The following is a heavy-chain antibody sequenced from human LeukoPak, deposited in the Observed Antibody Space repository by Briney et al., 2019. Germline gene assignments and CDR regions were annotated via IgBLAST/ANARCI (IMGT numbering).Heavy chain of an antibody. Sequence: ASVKVSCKASGGTFSSYAISWVRQALEQGLGGRGKTNLRGGSTSYAQKFQGRVTMTRDMSTSTVYMELSSLRSEDTAVYYCARDPGIQLWFQPTFYYMDVWGKGTTVTVSS. CDR3: ARDPGIQLWFQPTFYYMDV. CDR2: TNLRGGST. V-gene: IGHV1-46*01. D-gene: IGHD5-18*01. CDR1: GGTFSSYA. J-gene: IGHJ6*03.